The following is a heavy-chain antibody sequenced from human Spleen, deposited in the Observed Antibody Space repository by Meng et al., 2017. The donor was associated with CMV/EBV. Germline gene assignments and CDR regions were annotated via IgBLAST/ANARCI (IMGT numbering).Heavy chain of an antibody. CDR2: IYYSGST. D-gene: IGHD4-11*01. CDR3: ARAHLQYRYYYYGMDV. Sequence: GSLRLSCTVSGGPISSSSYYWGWIRQPPGKGLEWIGSIYYSGSTYYNPSLKSRVTISVDTSKNQFSLKLSSVTAADTAVYYCARAHLQYRYYYYGMDVWGQGTTVTVSS. V-gene: IGHV4-39*07. J-gene: IGHJ6*02. CDR1: GGPISSSSYY.